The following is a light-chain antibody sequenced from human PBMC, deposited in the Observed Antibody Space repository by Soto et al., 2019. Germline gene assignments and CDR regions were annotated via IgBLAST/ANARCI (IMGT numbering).Light chain of an antibody. J-gene: IGLJ1*01. Sequence: QSVLTQPPSASGAPVQRVTISCTGSGSNIGAGYDVHWYQQLPGTAPKLLIFGNSNRPSGVPDRFSGSKSGTSASLAITGLQAEDEADYYCQSYDSSLSGYVFGTGTKLTVL. CDR2: GNS. CDR3: QSYDSSLSGYV. V-gene: IGLV1-40*01. CDR1: GSNIGAGYD.